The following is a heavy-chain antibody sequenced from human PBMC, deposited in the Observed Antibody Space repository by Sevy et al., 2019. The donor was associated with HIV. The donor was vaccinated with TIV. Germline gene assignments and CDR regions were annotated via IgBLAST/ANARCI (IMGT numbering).Heavy chain of an antibody. J-gene: IGHJ4*02. V-gene: IGHV3-53*01. CDR2: IYSGGST. Sequence: GGSLRLSCAASGFTVSSNYMSWVHQAPGKGLEWVSVIYSGGSTYYADSVKGRFTISRDNSKNTLYLQMNSLRAEDTAVYYCAREVDGAFDYWGQGTLVTVSS. CDR3: AREVDGAFDY. D-gene: IGHD2-8*01. CDR1: GFTVSSNY.